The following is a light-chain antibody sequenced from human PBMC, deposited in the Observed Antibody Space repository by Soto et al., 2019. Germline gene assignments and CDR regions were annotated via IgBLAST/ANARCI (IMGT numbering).Light chain of an antibody. CDR3: CSYVGTPL. CDR2: DVN. CDR1: SGDVDPYNY. Sequence: QSALTQPPSVSGSPGQSVTISCTGTSGDVDPYNYVSWYQQHPGRAPKLVIYDVNMRPSGVPDRFSSSKSGDTSSLTISGLQAEDEADYYCCSYVGTPLVGGGTQLTVL. V-gene: IGLV2-11*01. J-gene: IGLJ2*01.